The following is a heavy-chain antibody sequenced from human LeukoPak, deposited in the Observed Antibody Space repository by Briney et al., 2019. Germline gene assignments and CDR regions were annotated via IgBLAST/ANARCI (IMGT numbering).Heavy chain of an antibody. D-gene: IGHD6-13*01. J-gene: IGHJ6*04. CDR3: ARDKVAAAGPLDV. V-gene: IGHV4-39*07. Sequence: SSETLSLTCTVSGDSISSRSYYWGWIRQPPGTGLEWIGSIYYSGSTYYNPSLKSRVAISVDTSKNQFSLKLSSVTAADTAVYYCARDKVAAAGPLDVWGKGTTVTVSS. CDR1: GDSISSRSYY. CDR2: IYYSGST.